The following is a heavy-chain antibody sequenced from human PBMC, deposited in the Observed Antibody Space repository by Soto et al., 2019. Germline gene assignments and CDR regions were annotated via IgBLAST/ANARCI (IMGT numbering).Heavy chain of an antibody. Sequence: SETLSLTCTGSGGTVSIGSYYWSWIRQPPGKGLEWIGYIYYSGSTNYNPSLKSRVTISVDTSKNQLSLKLSSVTAADTAVYYCARGSGYDFALDYWGQGTMITF. J-gene: IGHJ4*02. CDR2: IYYSGST. V-gene: IGHV4-61*01. CDR1: GGTVSIGSYY. CDR3: ARGSGYDFALDY. D-gene: IGHD5-12*01.